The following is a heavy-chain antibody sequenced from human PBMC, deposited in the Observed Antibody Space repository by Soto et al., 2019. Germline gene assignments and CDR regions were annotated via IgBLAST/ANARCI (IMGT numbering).Heavy chain of an antibody. CDR1: GYIIKNYW. CDR3: FRGGVTSRTFDY. CDR2: IFPDDSDT. J-gene: IGHJ4*02. Sequence: GESLKISCKSSGYIIKNYWIGWVRQMPGQGLEWMWIIFPDDSDTRYSPSFQGHVTISVDKSISTAYVQWRSLKASDSAIYYCFRGGVTSRTFDYWGQGTLVTVSS. D-gene: IGHD3-16*01. V-gene: IGHV5-51*01.